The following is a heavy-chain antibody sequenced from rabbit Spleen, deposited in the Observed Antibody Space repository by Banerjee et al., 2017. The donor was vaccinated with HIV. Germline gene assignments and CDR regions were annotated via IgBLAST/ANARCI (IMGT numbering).Heavy chain of an antibody. J-gene: IGHJ4*01. CDR1: GFSFSSSYY. CDR3: ARRAGDGRRDCYVHL. D-gene: IGHD5-1*01. Sequence: QSLEESGGDLVKPGASLTLTCTASGFSFSSSYYMYWVRQAPGKGLELIACIYTITITTYYASWAKGRFTISKTSSTTVTLQMTSLTAADTATYFCARRAGDGRRDCYVHLWGPGTLVTVS. V-gene: IGHV1S40*01. CDR2: IYTITITT.